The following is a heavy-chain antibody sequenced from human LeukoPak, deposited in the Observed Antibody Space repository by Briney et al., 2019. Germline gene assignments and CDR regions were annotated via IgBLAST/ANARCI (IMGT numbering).Heavy chain of an antibody. Sequence: GGSLRLSCAVSGFTFSSHAMTWVRQAPGKGLEWVSGISISGDVTYYADSVQGRFIISRDNSKNTVYLQMDSLRVDDTAVYYCANEEVPNDSWGQGTLVTVSS. CDR1: GFTFSSHA. V-gene: IGHV3-23*01. CDR2: ISISGDVT. CDR3: ANEEVPNDS. D-gene: IGHD4/OR15-4a*01. J-gene: IGHJ4*02.